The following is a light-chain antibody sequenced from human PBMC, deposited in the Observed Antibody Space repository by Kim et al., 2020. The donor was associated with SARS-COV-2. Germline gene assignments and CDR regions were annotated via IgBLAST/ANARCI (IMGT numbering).Light chain of an antibody. Sequence: LYPGERATLSCRASQSITNTYLAWYQHKPGQAPRVLIHGVSTRSTGIPDRFSATGSGTEFTLTISRLEPEDFAVYYCQHYGTSWTFGHGTKVDIK. CDR3: QHYGTSWT. CDR2: GVS. J-gene: IGKJ1*01. V-gene: IGKV3-20*01. CDR1: QSITNTY.